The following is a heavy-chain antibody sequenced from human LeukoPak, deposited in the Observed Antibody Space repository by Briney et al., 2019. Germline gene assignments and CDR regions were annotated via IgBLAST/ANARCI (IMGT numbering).Heavy chain of an antibody. CDR1: GYTFTSYW. CDR3: ARGGPNHGFDN. V-gene: IGHV1-2*07. Sequence: ASVKVSCKASGYTFTSYWMHWVRQAPGQGLEWMGWVITNNGDTKYAHKYQGRVTMTRDTSINTVYMELSMVTSDDTAMYYCARGGPNHGFDNWGQGSLVTVSS. CDR2: VITNNGDT. J-gene: IGHJ4*02. D-gene: IGHD1-14*01.